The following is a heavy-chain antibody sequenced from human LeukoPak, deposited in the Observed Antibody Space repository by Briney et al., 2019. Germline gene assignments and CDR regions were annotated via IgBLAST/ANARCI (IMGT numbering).Heavy chain of an antibody. J-gene: IGHJ4*02. CDR1: GFTFSSYE. CDR2: ISPSGNTM. CDR3: GRDEVGPTTEFDS. Sequence: PGGSLRLSCAASGFTFSSYEMNWVRQAPGMGLEWISYISPSGNTMYYADSVKGRFTISRDSAKNSLYLQMNSLRDEDTAVYYCGRDEVGPTTEFDSWGQGTLVTVSS. V-gene: IGHV3-48*03. D-gene: IGHD1-26*01.